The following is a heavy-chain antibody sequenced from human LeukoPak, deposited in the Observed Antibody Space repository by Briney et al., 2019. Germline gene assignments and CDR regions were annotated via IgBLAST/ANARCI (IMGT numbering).Heavy chain of an antibody. Sequence: SETLSLTCIVSGGSISSYYWSWIRQPPGRGLEWIGFIYYSGSTNYNPSLKSRVTISVDTSKSQFSLKLNSVAAAGTAVYYCARGSYNFDYWGQGTLVTVSS. CDR1: GGSISSYY. CDR3: ARGSYNFDY. V-gene: IGHV4-59*01. D-gene: IGHD3-10*01. J-gene: IGHJ4*02. CDR2: IYYSGST.